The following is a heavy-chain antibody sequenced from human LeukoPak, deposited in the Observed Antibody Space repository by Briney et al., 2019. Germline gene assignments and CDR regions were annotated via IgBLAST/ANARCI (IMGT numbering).Heavy chain of an antibody. Sequence: GGSLRLSCAASGFTFSSYGMHWVRQAPGKGLEWVAFIRYDGSNKYYADSVKGRFTISRDNSKNTLYLHVNSLRAEDTAVYYCAKVFRHPARWFGELLYRNAFDIWGQGTMVTVSS. CDR2: IRYDGSNK. J-gene: IGHJ3*02. CDR3: AKVFRHPARWFGELLYRNAFDI. D-gene: IGHD3-10*01. CDR1: GFTFSSYG. V-gene: IGHV3-30*02.